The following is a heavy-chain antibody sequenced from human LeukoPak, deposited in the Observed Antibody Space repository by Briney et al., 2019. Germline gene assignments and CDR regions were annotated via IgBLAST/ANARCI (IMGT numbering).Heavy chain of an antibody. CDR3: ARDIGGYSYGYFKALDY. CDR2: INQDGSAK. V-gene: IGHV3-7*03. CDR1: GFTFSNYW. D-gene: IGHD5-18*01. J-gene: IGHJ4*02. Sequence: GGSLRLSCAASGFTFSNYWMSWVRQTPGKGLEWVANINQDGSAKYYVGPVKGRFTISRDNAKNSLYLQMNSLRAEDTALYYCARDIGGYSYGYFKALDYWGQGTLVTVSS.